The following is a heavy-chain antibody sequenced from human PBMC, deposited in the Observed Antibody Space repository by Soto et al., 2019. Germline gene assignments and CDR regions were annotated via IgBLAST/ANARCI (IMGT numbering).Heavy chain of an antibody. V-gene: IGHV4-59*08. CDR2: IYYSGST. Sequence: QVQLQESGPGLVKPSEILSLTCTVSGGSISSYYWSWIRQPPGKGLEWIGYIYYSGSTNYNPSLKSRVTISVDTSKNQFSLKLSSVTAADTAVYYCARNLKYYFDYWGQGTLVTVSS. CDR3: ARNLKYYFDY. J-gene: IGHJ4*02. CDR1: GGSISSYY.